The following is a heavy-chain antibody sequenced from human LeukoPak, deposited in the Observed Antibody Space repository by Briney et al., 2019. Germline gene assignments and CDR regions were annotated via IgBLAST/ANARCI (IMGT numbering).Heavy chain of an antibody. CDR1: GGSISSGDYY. Sequence: SETLSLTCTVSGGSISSGDYYWSWIRQPPGKGLEWIGYIYYSGSTYYNPSLKSRVTISVDTSKNQFSLKLSSVTAADTAVYYCARDRLRNRKGFDPWGQGTLVTVS. J-gene: IGHJ5*02. CDR3: ARDRLRNRKGFDP. CDR2: IYYSGST. D-gene: IGHD5-12*01. V-gene: IGHV4-30-4*08.